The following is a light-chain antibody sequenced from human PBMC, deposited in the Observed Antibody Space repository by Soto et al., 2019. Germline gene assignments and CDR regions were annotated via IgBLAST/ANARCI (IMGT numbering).Light chain of an antibody. V-gene: IGKV3-11*01. Sequence: TPSPVTLSVSPGERATLSCRASQSVSSNLAWYQQKPGQAPSLLIYGAFTRATGIPARFSGSGSGTDFTLSISSIEPEDFAVYYCQQRSNWPPITFGQGTRLEIK. CDR3: QQRSNWPPIT. CDR2: GAF. CDR1: QSVSSN. J-gene: IGKJ5*01.